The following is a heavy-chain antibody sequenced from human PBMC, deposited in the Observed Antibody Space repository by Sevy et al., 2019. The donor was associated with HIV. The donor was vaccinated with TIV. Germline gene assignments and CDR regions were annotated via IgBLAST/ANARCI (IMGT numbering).Heavy chain of an antibody. V-gene: IGHV4-34*01. Sequence: SETLSLTCAVHGGSFSGYYWNWIRQLPGKGLEWIGEINESGITYYNPSLKSQVTISVDTSKKQFSLKLNSVTAADTAVYFCARSPPVVVVPGAPSWFDPWGQGTLVTVSS. J-gene: IGHJ5*02. CDR1: GGSFSGYY. CDR2: INESGIT. CDR3: ARSPPVVVVPGAPSWFDP. D-gene: IGHD2-2*01.